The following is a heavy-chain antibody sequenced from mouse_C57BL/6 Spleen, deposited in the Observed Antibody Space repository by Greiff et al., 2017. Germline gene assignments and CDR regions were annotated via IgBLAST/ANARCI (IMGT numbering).Heavy chain of an antibody. CDR3: ARWELTGTTY. Sequence: QIQLQQPGAELVKPGASVKLSCKASGYTFTSYWMHWVKQRPGQGLEWIGMIHPNSGSTNYNEKFKSKATLTVDKSSSTAYMQLSSLTSEDSAVYYCARWELTGTTYWGQGTLVTVSA. V-gene: IGHV1-64*01. CDR2: IHPNSGST. D-gene: IGHD4-1*01. CDR1: GYTFTSYW. J-gene: IGHJ3*01.